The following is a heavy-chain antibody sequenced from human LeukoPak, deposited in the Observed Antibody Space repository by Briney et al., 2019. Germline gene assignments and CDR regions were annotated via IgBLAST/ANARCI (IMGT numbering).Heavy chain of an antibody. Sequence: PSETLSLTCTVSGDSINGGDYFWSWIRQHPGKGLEWIGYIYYSGSTYYNPSLKSRVTISVDTSKNQFSLKLSSVTAADTAVYYCARHSRYSSAPGYYYYYMDVWGKGTTVTVSS. CDR3: ARHSRYSSAPGYYYYYMDV. J-gene: IGHJ6*03. CDR1: GDSINGGDYF. D-gene: IGHD6-19*01. CDR2: IYYSGST. V-gene: IGHV4-30-4*08.